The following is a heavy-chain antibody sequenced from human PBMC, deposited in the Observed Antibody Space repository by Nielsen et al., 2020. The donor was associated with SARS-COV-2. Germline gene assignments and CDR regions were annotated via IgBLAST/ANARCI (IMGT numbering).Heavy chain of an antibody. CDR3: AKDSMFGYYYDSSGYYFDY. V-gene: IGHV3-23*01. Sequence: VRQAPGKGLEWASAISGSGGSTYYADSVKGRFTISRDNSKNTLYLQMNSLRAEDTAVYYCAKDSMFGYYYDSSGYYFDYWGQGTLVTSPQ. D-gene: IGHD3-22*01. J-gene: IGHJ4*02. CDR2: ISGSGGST.